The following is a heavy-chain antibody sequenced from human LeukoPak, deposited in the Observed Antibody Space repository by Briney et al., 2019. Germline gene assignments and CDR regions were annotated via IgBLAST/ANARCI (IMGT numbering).Heavy chain of an antibody. CDR3: AKTINYDSSGYEGYYFDY. CDR1: GFTFSSYA. J-gene: IGHJ4*02. Sequence: GGSLRLSCAASGFTFSSYAMSWVRQAPGKGLEWVSAISGSGGGTYYADSVKGRFTISRDNSKNTLYLQMNSLRAEDTAVYYCAKTINYDSSGYEGYYFDYWGQGTLVTVSS. V-gene: IGHV3-23*01. D-gene: IGHD3-22*01. CDR2: ISGSGGGT.